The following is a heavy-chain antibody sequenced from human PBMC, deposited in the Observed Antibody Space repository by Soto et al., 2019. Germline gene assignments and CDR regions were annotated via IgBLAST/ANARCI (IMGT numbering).Heavy chain of an antibody. CDR1: GGSISSGGYY. V-gene: IGHV4-61*08. D-gene: IGHD6-13*01. J-gene: IGHJ4*02. CDR3: ARVAAAGFDY. Sequence: SETLSLTCTVSGGSISSGGYYWSWIRQHPGKGLEWIGYIYYSGSTNYNPSLKSRVTISVDTSKNQFSLKLSSVTAADTAVYCCARVAAAGFDYWGQGTLVTVSS. CDR2: IYYSGST.